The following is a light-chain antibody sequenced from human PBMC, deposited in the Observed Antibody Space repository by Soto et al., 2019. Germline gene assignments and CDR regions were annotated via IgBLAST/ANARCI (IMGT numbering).Light chain of an antibody. J-gene: IGLJ2*01. Sequence: QSALTQPASVSGSPGQSITIACTGTSSDVGGYNYVSWYQQHPGKVPKLMIYEVSNRPSGVSNRFSGSKSANTASLTISGLQPEDEADYYCSSYTSTSTMVFGGGTKLTVL. CDR2: EVS. CDR3: SSYTSTSTMV. CDR1: SSDVGGYNY. V-gene: IGLV2-14*01.